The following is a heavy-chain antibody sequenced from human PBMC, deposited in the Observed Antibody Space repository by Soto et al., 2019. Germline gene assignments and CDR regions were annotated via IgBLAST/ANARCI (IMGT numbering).Heavy chain of an antibody. V-gene: IGHV3-23*01. J-gene: IGHJ4*02. CDR3: AKSPFATRGYFDY. CDR1: GFTFSSYA. CDR2: ISGSGGST. Sequence: PGGSLRLSCAASGFTFSSYAMSWVRQAPGKGLEWVSAISGSGGSTYYADSVKGRFTLSRDNSKNTLYLQMNSLRAEDTAVYYCAKSPFATRGYFDYWGQGTLVTVSS.